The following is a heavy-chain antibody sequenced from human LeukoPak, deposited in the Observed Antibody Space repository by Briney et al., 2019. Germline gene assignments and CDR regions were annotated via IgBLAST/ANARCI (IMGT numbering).Heavy chain of an antibody. D-gene: IGHD3-22*01. V-gene: IGHV3-23*01. J-gene: IGHJ4*02. Sequence: PGGSLRLSCAASGFTFSSYAMSWVRQAPGKGLEWVSAISGSGGSTYYADSVKGRFTISRDNSKNTLYLQMNSLRAEDTAVYYCAKAAKKYYYDSSGFIDYWGQGTLVTVSS. CDR1: GFTFSSYA. CDR2: ISGSGGST. CDR3: AKAAKKYYYDSSGFIDY.